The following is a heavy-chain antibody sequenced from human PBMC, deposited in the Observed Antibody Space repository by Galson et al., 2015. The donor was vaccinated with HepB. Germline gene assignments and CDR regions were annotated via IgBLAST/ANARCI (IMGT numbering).Heavy chain of an antibody. V-gene: IGHV3-7*03. CDR2: IKQDGSEK. CDR1: EFTFSSYW. J-gene: IGHJ6*02. D-gene: IGHD2-8*01. CDR3: ARYGYSHGMDV. Sequence: SLRLSYAASEFTFSSYWMSWVRQAPGKGLEWVANIKQDGSEKYYADSVKGRFTISRDNARNSLYLQMNSLRAEDTAVYYCARYGYSHGMDVWGQGTTVTVS.